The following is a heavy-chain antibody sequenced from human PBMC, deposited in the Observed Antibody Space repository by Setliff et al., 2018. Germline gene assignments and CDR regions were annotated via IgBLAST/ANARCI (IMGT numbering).Heavy chain of an antibody. J-gene: IGHJ6*03. D-gene: IGHD3-3*01. CDR1: GGSVSDSTYY. CDR2: IYHSGSA. V-gene: IGHV4-39*07. Sequence: SETLSLTCTVSGGSVSDSTYYWGWVRQPPGKGLEWIGSIYHSGSAYYNPSLKSRVTISVDTSKNEFSLILASVTAADTAVYYCARMSGFQYMDVWGKGTTVTVSS. CDR3: ARMSGFQYMDV.